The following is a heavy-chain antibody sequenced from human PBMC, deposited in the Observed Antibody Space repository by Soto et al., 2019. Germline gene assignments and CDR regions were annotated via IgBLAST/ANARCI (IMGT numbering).Heavy chain of an antibody. J-gene: IGHJ4*02. CDR3: ARVSPFILGSPL. V-gene: IGHV3-48*03. CDR1: GFDFSGAE. D-gene: IGHD3-9*01. CDR2: ITGSGGAV. Sequence: SLRLSCSASGFDFSGAEMNWFRQVPGKGLEWVAYITGSGGAVFHADSVKGRFNISRDNARNSLFLQMNSLTADDTGVYYCARVSPFILGSPLWGQGTLVTVPQ.